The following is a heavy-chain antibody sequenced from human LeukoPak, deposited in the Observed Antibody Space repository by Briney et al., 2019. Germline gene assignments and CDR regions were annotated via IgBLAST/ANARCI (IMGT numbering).Heavy chain of an antibody. Sequence: ASVKVSCKASGYTFTGYYMHWVRQAPGQGLEWMGWINPNSGGTNYAQKFQGRVTMTRDTSISTAYMEPSRLRSDDTAVYYCARLGGTYYYDSSGQNWGQGTLVTVSS. J-gene: IGHJ4*02. V-gene: IGHV1-2*02. D-gene: IGHD3-22*01. CDR1: GYTFTGYY. CDR2: INPNSGGT. CDR3: ARLGGTYYYDSSGQN.